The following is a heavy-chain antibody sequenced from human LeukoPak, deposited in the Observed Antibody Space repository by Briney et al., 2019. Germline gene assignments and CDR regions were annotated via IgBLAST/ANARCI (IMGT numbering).Heavy chain of an antibody. CDR3: AYGQGYS. CDR2: IKHDGSEK. Sequence: GGSLRLSCAASGFTFSSSWMTWVRQTPRKGLEWVANIKHDGSEKYYVDSVNGRFTISRDNAKNSLYLQMMSLRAEDTAVYYCAYGQGYSWGQGTLVTVSS. CDR1: GFTFSSSW. J-gene: IGHJ5*02. D-gene: IGHD3-22*01. V-gene: IGHV3-7*01.